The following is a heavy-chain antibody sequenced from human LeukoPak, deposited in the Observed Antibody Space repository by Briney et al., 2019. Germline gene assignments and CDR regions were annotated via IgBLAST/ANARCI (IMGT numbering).Heavy chain of an antibody. D-gene: IGHD6-13*01. V-gene: IGHV3-33*01. CDR1: GFTFSSYG. CDR3: ARGGGIAAAGTPHFDY. Sequence: GGSLRLSCAASGFTFSSYGMHWVRQAPSKGLEWVADIWYDGSNKYYADSVKGRFTISRDNSKNTLYLQMNSLRAEDTAVYYCARGGGIAAAGTPHFDYWGQGTLVTVSS. CDR2: IWYDGSNK. J-gene: IGHJ4*02.